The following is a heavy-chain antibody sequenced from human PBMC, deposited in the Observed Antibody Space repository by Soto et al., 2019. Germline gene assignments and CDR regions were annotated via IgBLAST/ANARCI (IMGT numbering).Heavy chain of an antibody. CDR2: IYYDGNNK. Sequence: QVQLVESGGGVVQPGRSLRLSCAASGFTFSAYGMHWVRQAPGKGLEWLAMIYYDGNNKYYADSVEGRFTISRDNSKNTLSLQMSSLRAEDTAVYYWARVGGTVTSDYWGQGTLVTVSS. V-gene: IGHV3-33*01. CDR1: GFTFSAYG. J-gene: IGHJ4*02. CDR3: ARVGGTVTSDY. D-gene: IGHD4-17*01.